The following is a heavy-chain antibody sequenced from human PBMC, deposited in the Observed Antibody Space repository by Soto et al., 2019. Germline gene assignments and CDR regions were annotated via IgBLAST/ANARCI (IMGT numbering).Heavy chain of an antibody. D-gene: IGHD6-19*01. CDR1: GYTFTGYY. Sequence: QVQLVQSGAEVKKPGASVKVSCKTSGYTFTGYYLHWVRQAPGQGLEWMGWINPNSGGTNYAQKFQGCVTMTRDTSITTAYMELSRLRSDDTAVYYCAREGLGRAVAGDFDYWGQGTLVTVSS. CDR2: INPNSGGT. CDR3: AREGLGRAVAGDFDY. J-gene: IGHJ4*02. V-gene: IGHV1-2*04.